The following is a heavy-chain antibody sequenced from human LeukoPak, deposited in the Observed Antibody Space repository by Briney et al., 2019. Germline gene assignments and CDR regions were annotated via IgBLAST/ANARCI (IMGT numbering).Heavy chain of an antibody. V-gene: IGHV5-51*01. Sequence: GASLKISCKLSEYSFGTWIGWVRQMPGKGLEWMGIIYPYDSETRYSPSFQGQVTISVDTSINTAYLHWSILKASDTAMYYCARTMVAAGLYYFEYWGQGTLPTVSS. J-gene: IGHJ4*02. CDR3: ARTMVAAGLYYFEY. CDR2: IYPYDSET. CDR1: EYSFGTW. D-gene: IGHD2-15*01.